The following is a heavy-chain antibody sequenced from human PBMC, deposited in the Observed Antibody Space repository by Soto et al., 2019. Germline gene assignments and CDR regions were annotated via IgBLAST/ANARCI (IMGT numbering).Heavy chain of an antibody. CDR2: INHSGST. Sequence: PSETLSLTCAVYGGSLSGYYWSWIRQPPGKGLEWIGEINHSGSTNYNPSLKSRVTISVDTSKNQFSLKLSSVTAADTAVYYCASRLDYWGHGTLVTVS. J-gene: IGHJ4*01. CDR3: ASRLDY. CDR1: GGSLSGYY. V-gene: IGHV4-34*01.